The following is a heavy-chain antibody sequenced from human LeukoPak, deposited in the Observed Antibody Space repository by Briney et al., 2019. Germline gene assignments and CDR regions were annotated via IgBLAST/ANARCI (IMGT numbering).Heavy chain of an antibody. CDR3: AKENWRYSCGWGQHYDY. V-gene: IGHV3-33*06. D-gene: IGHD6-19*01. Sequence: GGSLRLSCAASGFTFSSYGMHWVRQAPGKGLEWVAVIWYDGSNKYYADSVKGRFTISRDNSKNTLYLQMNSLRAEDTAVYYCAKENWRYSCGWGQHYDYWGQGTLVTVSS. CDR2: IWYDGSNK. J-gene: IGHJ4*02. CDR1: GFTFSSYG.